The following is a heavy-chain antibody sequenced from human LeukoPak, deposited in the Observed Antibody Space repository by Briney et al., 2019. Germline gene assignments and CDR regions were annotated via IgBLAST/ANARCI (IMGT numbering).Heavy chain of an antibody. CDR1: GGTFSSYA. V-gene: IGHV1-69*05. J-gene: IGHJ4*02. D-gene: IGHD5-18*01. Sequence: ASVKVSCKASGGTFSSYAISWVRQAPGQGLEWMGRIIPIFGTANYAQKFQGRVTITTDESTSTAYMEPSSLRSEDTAVYYCASEKKRGYSYGHDYWGQGTLVTVSS. CDR2: IIPIFGTA. CDR3: ASEKKRGYSYGHDY.